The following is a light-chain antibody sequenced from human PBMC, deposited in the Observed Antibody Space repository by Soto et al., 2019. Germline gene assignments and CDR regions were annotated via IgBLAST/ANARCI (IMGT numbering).Light chain of an antibody. Sequence: DIQMTQSPSTLSASVGDRVTITCRASKNINTWVAWYQQKPGKAPKLLIYDASSLQSGVPSRFSGSGSGTDFTLTISCLQSEDFATYYCQQYYSFPWTFGQGTKVDIK. J-gene: IGKJ1*01. V-gene: IGKV1-5*01. CDR2: DAS. CDR1: KNINTW. CDR3: QQYYSFPWT.